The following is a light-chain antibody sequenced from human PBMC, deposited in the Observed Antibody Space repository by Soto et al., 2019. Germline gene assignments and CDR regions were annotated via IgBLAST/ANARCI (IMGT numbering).Light chain of an antibody. Sequence: QSVLTQSPSASGTPGQRVTISCSGSSSNIGSNTVNWYQQLPGTAPKLLIYSNNQRPSGVPDRFSGSKSGTSASLAIRGLQSEDEADYYCAAWDASLNDVVFGGGTKLTVL. CDR3: AAWDASLNDVV. J-gene: IGLJ2*01. CDR1: SSNIGSNT. V-gene: IGLV1-44*01. CDR2: SNN.